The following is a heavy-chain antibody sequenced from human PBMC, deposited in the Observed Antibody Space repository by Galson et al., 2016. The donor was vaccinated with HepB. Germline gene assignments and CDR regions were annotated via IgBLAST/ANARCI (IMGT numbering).Heavy chain of an antibody. J-gene: IGHJ4*02. V-gene: IGHV4-31*03. CDR2: ISSSGRN. D-gene: IGHD2-21*02. CDR3: ARDLRVECGDDCFTGSFDF. CDR1: GASISSGGYF. Sequence: TLSLTCTVSGASISSGGYFWSWIRQHPEKGLEWLGYISSSGRNYYNPSLTSRVTMSLDTSKNQFSLKLTFVTAADTAVYFCARDLRVECGDDCFTGSFDFWGLGTLVTVSS.